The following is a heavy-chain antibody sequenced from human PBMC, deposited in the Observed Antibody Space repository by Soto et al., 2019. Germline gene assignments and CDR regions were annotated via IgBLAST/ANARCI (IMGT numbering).Heavy chain of an antibody. Sequence: PGESLKISCKASGYTFTNSWIGWVRQMPGKGLEWLGIIFPGDSHTRYNPSFQGQVTISADKSISTAYLQWSSLKASDTAMYYCARHPYLSYDNYQYYFDYWGQGALVTVYS. CDR1: GYTFTNSW. CDR2: IFPGDSHT. V-gene: IGHV5-51*01. CDR3: ARHPYLSYDNYQYYFDY. J-gene: IGHJ4*02. D-gene: IGHD3-22*01.